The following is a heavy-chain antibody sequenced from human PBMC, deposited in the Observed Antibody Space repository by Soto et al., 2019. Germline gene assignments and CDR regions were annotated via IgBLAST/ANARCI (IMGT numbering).Heavy chain of an antibody. V-gene: IGHV4-30-4*08. CDR3: ARGLTMVRGVISWFDP. D-gene: IGHD3-10*01. Sequence: SETLSLTCTVSGGSISSGGYYWSWIRQHPGKGLEWIGYIYYSGSTYYNPSLKSRVTISVDTSKNQFSLKLSSVTAADTAVYYCARGLTMVRGVISWFDPWGQGTLVTVSS. CDR2: IYYSGST. CDR1: GGSISSGGYY. J-gene: IGHJ5*02.